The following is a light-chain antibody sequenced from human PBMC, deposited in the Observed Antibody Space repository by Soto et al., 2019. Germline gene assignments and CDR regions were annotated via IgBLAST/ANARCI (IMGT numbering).Light chain of an antibody. CDR3: QQRSNWPPVIT. J-gene: IGKJ5*01. CDR2: DAS. V-gene: IGKV3-11*01. Sequence: EIVLTQSPCTLSLSPGERATLSCLASQSFSCSLAWYQQKPGQAHRLLIYDASKRATGIPARFSGRGSGTDFTLTISSLEPEDFAVYYCQQRSNWPPVITFGQGTRLEIK. CDR1: QSFSCS.